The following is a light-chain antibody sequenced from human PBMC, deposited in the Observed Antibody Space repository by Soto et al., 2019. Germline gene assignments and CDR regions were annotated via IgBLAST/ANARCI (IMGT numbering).Light chain of an antibody. Sequence: QSALTQPPSASGSPGQSVTISCTGSSSDVGEYKYVSWYQHHPGKAPKLIIYEVSKRPSGIPGRFSGSKSGNTASLTVAGLQAADAAYYYCSSYGGVNDVIFGGGTKLTVL. CDR1: SSDVGEYKY. J-gene: IGLJ2*01. CDR3: SSYGGVNDVI. CDR2: EVS. V-gene: IGLV2-8*01.